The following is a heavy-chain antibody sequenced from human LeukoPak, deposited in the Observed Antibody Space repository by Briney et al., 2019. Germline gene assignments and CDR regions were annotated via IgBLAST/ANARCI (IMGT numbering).Heavy chain of an antibody. V-gene: IGHV3-33*01. CDR3: ARDDGQQ. J-gene: IGHJ1*01. CDR1: GFTFSSYG. Sequence: TGGSLRLSWAAAGFTFSSYGMHWVRQAPGKGLEWVAVIWYDGSNKYYADSVKGRFTISRDNSKNTLYLQMNSLRAEDTAVYYCARDDGQQWGQGTLVTVSS. CDR2: IWYDGSNK.